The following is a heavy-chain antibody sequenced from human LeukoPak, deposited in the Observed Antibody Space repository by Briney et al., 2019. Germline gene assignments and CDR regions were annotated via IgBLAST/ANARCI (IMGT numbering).Heavy chain of an antibody. V-gene: IGHV3-23*01. Sequence: GGSLRLSCAASGFIFNKYAMTWVRQAPGKGLEWVSGITDSGGRKYYADSVKGRFTISRDNSKNTLSLQMNSLRAEDTAIYFCAKKSIESANRCPIFDYWGQGTLVTVSS. CDR3: AKKSIESANRCPIFDY. D-gene: IGHD6-13*01. CDR1: GFIFNKYA. CDR2: ITDSGGRK. J-gene: IGHJ4*02.